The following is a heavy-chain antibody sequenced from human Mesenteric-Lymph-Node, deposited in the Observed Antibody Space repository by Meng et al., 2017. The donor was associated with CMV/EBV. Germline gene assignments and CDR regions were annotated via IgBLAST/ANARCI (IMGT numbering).Heavy chain of an antibody. CDR1: GGTFSSYT. J-gene: IGHJ5*02. CDR3: AGGIAAAGSRWFDP. Sequence: QVQLVQSGAEVKKPGSSVTVSCWASGGTFSSYTISWVRQAPGQGLEWMGRSIPILGIANYAQKFQGRVTITADKSTSTAYMELSSLRSEDTAVYYCAGGIAAAGSRWFDPWGQGTLVTVSS. CDR2: SIPILGIA. D-gene: IGHD6-13*01. V-gene: IGHV1-69*02.